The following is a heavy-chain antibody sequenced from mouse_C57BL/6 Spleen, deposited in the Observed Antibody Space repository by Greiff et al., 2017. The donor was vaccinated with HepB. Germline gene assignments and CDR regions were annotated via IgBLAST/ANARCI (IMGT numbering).Heavy chain of an antibody. D-gene: IGHD2-5*01. CDR2: IYPGDGDT. CDR1: GYAFSSSW. CDR3: AAYSNYRVWFAY. J-gene: IGHJ3*01. V-gene: IGHV1-82*01. Sequence: VKLQQSGPELVKPGASVKISCKASGYAFSSSWMNWVKQRPGKGLEWIGRIYPGDGDTNYNGKFKGKATLTADKSSSTAYMQLSSLTSEDSAVYFCAAYSNYRVWFAYWGQGTLVTVSA.